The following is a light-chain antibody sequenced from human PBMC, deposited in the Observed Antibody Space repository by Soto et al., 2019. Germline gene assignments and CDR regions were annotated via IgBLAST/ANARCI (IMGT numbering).Light chain of an antibody. CDR2: DVS. CDR1: NSDVGGYNY. V-gene: IGLV2-11*01. J-gene: IGLJ1*01. Sequence: QSALTQPRSVSGSPGQSVTISCTGTNSDVGGYNYVSWYQQHPGKAPKVMIYDVSKRPSGVPDRFSGSKSGNTASLTISGLQAEDEADYYCCSYAGSLYVLGTGTKLTVL. CDR3: CSYAGSLYV.